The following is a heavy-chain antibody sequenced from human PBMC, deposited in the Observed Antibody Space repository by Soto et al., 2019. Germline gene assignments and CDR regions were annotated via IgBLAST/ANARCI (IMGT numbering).Heavy chain of an antibody. Sequence: QVQLVQSGAEVKKPGSSVKVSCKASGGTFSSYAISWVRQAPGQGLEWMGGIIPIFGTANYALKFQGRVTMNADKSTSTADMELSSLRSEDTAVYYCAREGSSWYEGMDVWGQGTTVTVSS. V-gene: IGHV1-69*14. CDR2: IIPIFGTA. CDR3: AREGSSWYEGMDV. J-gene: IGHJ6*02. CDR1: GGTFSSYA. D-gene: IGHD6-13*01.